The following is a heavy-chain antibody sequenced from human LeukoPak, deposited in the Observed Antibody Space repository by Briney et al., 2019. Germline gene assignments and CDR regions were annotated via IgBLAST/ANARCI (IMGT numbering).Heavy chain of an antibody. J-gene: IGHJ2*01. CDR2: IFYTGDT. CDR1: AASITTYY. D-gene: IGHD3-16*01. CDR3: ARLKMGAYFDL. Sequence: SETLSLTCPVSAASITTYYWSWIRQPPGKGLEWVGYIFYTGDTSYSPSLKSRVTISLDTSKNQFSLKLGSVTAADTAVYYCARLKMGAYFDLWGRGTLVTVSS. V-gene: IGHV4-59*08.